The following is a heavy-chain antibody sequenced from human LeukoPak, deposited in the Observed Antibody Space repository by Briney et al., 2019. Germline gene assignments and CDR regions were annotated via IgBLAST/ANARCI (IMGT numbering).Heavy chain of an antibody. CDR2: ISGSGGST. D-gene: IGHD1-26*01. CDR3: AKGSYYKNWFDP. Sequence: GGSLRLSCAVSGLTLSNYAMSWVRQAPGKGLGWVSAISGSGGSTYYADSVKGRFTISRDNSKNTLYLQMNSLRAEDTAVYYCAKGSYYKNWFDPWGQGTLVTVSS. CDR1: GLTLSNYA. J-gene: IGHJ5*02. V-gene: IGHV3-23*01.